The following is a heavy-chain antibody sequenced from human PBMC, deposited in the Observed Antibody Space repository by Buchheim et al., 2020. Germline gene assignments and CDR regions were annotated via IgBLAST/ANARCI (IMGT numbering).Heavy chain of an antibody. CDR2: INRDGSEK. CDR3: AREGREQPIDY. CDR1: GFTFSDYW. V-gene: IGHV3-7*01. J-gene: IGHJ4*02. Sequence: EVQLVESGGGLVQPGGSLRLSCAASGFTFSDYWMTWVRQAPGKGLEWVANINRDGSEKNYVDSVKGRFTISREKAKTSLNLQMNSLRAEDTAVYYCAREGREQPIDYWGQGTL. D-gene: IGHD1-26*01.